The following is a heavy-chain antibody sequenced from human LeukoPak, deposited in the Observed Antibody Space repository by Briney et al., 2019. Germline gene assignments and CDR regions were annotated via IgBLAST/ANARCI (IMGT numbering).Heavy chain of an antibody. Sequence: GGALILSCAASGFSVSNYWMNWVRPAPGGGLEWVTNMNQDESDKNYVDSVKSRFTISRDNAKTSLYLQMDSLRVEDTAVYYCAREALALDYWGQGTLVTVSS. V-gene: IGHV3-7*01. CDR2: MNQDESDK. CDR1: GFSVSNYW. J-gene: IGHJ4*02. CDR3: AREALALDY. D-gene: IGHD3-3*02.